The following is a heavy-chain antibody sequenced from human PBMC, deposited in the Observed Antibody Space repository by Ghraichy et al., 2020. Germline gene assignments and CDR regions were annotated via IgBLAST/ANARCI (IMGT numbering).Heavy chain of an antibody. CDR2: LWYDGSNK. CDR3: ARVQISGWSTFAY. CDR1: GFTFSSYS. D-gene: IGHD6-19*01. V-gene: IGHV3-33*01. Sequence: SCAASGFTFSSYSMHWVRQAPGKRLEWVAVLWYDGSNKYYADSVKGRCTISRDNSKNTLYLQMNSLRAEDTAVYYCARVQISGWSTFAYWVQGTLVTVSS. J-gene: IGHJ4*02.